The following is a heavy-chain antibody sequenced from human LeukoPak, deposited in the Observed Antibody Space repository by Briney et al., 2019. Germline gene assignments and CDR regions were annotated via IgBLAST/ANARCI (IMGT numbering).Heavy chain of an antibody. CDR1: GFTFSSYC. D-gene: IGHD1-26*01. CDR2: INSDVSST. Sequence: GGSLRLSCAASGFTFSSYCMHWVRQAPGKGLVWVSRINSDVSSTSYADSVKGRFTISRDNAKNTLYLQMNSLRAEDTAVYYCARDRKCELTFDYWGQGTLVTVSS. V-gene: IGHV3-74*01. J-gene: IGHJ4*02. CDR3: ARDRKCELTFDY.